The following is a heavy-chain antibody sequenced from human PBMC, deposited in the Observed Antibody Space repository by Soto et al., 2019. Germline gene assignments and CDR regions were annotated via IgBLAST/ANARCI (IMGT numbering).Heavy chain of an antibody. J-gene: IGHJ3*02. Sequence: ASVKVSCKASGYTFTSYDINWVRQATGQGLEWMGWMNPNSGNTGYAQKFQGRVTMTRNTSISTAYMELSSLRSEDTAVYYCGRGTNYYGSGSYYNLDAFDIWGQGTMVTVSS. V-gene: IGHV1-8*01. CDR3: GRGTNYYGSGSYYNLDAFDI. CDR1: GYTFTSYD. D-gene: IGHD3-10*01. CDR2: MNPNSGNT.